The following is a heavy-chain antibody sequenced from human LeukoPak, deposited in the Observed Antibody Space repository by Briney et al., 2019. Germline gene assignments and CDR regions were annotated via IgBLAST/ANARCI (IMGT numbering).Heavy chain of an antibody. D-gene: IGHD2-15*01. CDR3: ARGAPYCSGGACNDY. J-gene: IGHJ4*02. CDR2: IISSSRYI. Sequence: GGSLRLSCVASGFTFSTYNMNWVRQAPGKGLEWVSSIISSSRYIYYADSVKGRFTISRDNSRNSLYLQMNSLRAEDTAVYYCARGAPYCSGGACNDYWGQGTLVTVSS. V-gene: IGHV3-21*01. CDR1: GFTFSTYN.